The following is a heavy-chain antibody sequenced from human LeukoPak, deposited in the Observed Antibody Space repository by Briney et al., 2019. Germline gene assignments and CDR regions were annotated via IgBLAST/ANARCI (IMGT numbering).Heavy chain of an antibody. CDR2: TYYMSKWYN. D-gene: IGHD2-15*01. J-gene: IGHJ4*02. V-gene: IGHV6-1*01. CDR3: AHASGYFDY. Sequence: SQTLSLTCAISGDSVSSKSVAWNWIRQSPSRGLEWLGRTYYMSKWYNEYAVSVKSRITINPDTSKNQFSLQLNSVTPEDTAVYYCAHASGYFDYWGQGTLVTVSP. CDR1: GDSVSSKSVA.